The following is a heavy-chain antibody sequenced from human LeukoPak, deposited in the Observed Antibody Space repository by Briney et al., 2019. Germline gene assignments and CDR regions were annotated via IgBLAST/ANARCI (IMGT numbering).Heavy chain of an antibody. CDR2: ITHSGST. CDR3: ARAPAVAGLRVAYGMDV. D-gene: IGHD6-19*01. V-gene: IGHV4-39*07. Sequence: SETLSLTCTVSGGSISSSSAYWCWIRQPPGKGLEWIGEITHSGSTNYNPSLKSRVPISVDTSKHQFSLRLISVTAADTAVYFCARAPAVAGLRVAYGMDVWGQGTTVTVSS. CDR1: GGSISSSSAY. J-gene: IGHJ6*02.